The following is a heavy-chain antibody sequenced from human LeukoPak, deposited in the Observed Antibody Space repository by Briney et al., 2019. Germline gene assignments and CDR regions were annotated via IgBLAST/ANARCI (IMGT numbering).Heavy chain of an antibody. J-gene: IGHJ4*02. CDR3: ASWYYGSRSWRDY. Sequence: ASVKVSCKASGYTFTSYDINWVRQATGQGLEWMGWMNPNSGNTGYAQEFQGRVTMTRNTSISTAYMELSSLRSEDTAVYYCASWYYGSRSWRDYWGQGTLVTVSS. CDR2: MNPNSGNT. D-gene: IGHD3-10*01. V-gene: IGHV1-8*01. CDR1: GYTFTSYD.